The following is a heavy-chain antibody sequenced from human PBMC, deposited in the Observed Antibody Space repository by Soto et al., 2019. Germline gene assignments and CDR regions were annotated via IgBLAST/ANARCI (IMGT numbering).Heavy chain of an antibody. Sequence: GGSLRLSCAASGFTFSSYGMHWVRRAPGKGLEWVAVIWYDGSNKYYADSVKGRFTISRDNSKNTLYLQMNSLRAEDTAVYYCARGGDYYDSSGYYYYFDYWGQGTLVTVSS. J-gene: IGHJ4*02. D-gene: IGHD3-22*01. CDR3: ARGGDYYDSSGYYYYFDY. CDR2: IWYDGSNK. V-gene: IGHV3-33*01. CDR1: GFTFSSYG.